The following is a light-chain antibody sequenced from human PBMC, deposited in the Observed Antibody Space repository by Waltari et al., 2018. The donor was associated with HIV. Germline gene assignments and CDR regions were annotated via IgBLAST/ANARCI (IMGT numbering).Light chain of an antibody. V-gene: IGKV3-11*01. Sequence: DIVLTQSPATLSLSPGERASLSCSASQSVGGYLAWYQQKPGQAPRLLIYDASNRATGIPARFSGSGSGTDFTLTISSLEPEDFAVYYCQQRSSWLTFGGGTKVEIK. CDR1: QSVGGY. J-gene: IGKJ4*01. CDR3: QQRSSWLT. CDR2: DAS.